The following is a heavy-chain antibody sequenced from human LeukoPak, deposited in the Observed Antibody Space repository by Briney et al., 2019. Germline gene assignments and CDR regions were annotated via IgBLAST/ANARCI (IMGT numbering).Heavy chain of an antibody. Sequence: GGSLRLSCAASRFTVSSNYMSWVRQAPGKGLEWVSVIYSGGSTYYADSVKGRFTISRDNSKNTLYLQMNSLRAEDTAVYYCARPYYYDSSGYYSPYFDYWGQGTLVTVSS. CDR2: IYSGGST. CDR3: ARPYYYDSSGYYSPYFDY. CDR1: RFTVSSNY. J-gene: IGHJ4*02. D-gene: IGHD3-22*01. V-gene: IGHV3-53*01.